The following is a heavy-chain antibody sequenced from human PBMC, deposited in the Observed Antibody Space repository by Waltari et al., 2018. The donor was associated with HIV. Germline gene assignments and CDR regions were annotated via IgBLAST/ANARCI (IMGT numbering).Heavy chain of an antibody. V-gene: IGHV3-23*01. Sequence: VQLLESGGGLVQPGGSLSLSCAAPGISIRTLAMGWVRQAPGKGLEWVAAIRGDGAGTFYVDSVKGRFTVSRDSSKNTLYLQMSSLGVEDTALYYCAVRTVGATYYWGQGTLVTVSS. CDR1: GISIRTLA. J-gene: IGHJ4*02. D-gene: IGHD1-26*01. CDR3: AVRTVGATYY. CDR2: IRGDGAGT.